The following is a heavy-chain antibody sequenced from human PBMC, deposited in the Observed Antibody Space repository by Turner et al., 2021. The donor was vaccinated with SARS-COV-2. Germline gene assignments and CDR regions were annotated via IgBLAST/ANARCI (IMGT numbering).Heavy chain of an antibody. V-gene: IGHV4-39*01. CDR1: GGHFNITLSS. D-gene: IGHD3-22*01. Sequence: QLQLQESGPRLVKPSETLSLTCVVPGGHFNITLSSWGWVRQPPGKWLEWIGSVFHTGSTYYKSSLKRRVAISIDTSKNHFSLRLNSVTAADTAVYYCARHEVNSYDASGYYTSPWGQGILVTVSS. CDR2: VFHTGST. J-gene: IGHJ5*02. CDR3: ARHEVNSYDASGYYTSP.